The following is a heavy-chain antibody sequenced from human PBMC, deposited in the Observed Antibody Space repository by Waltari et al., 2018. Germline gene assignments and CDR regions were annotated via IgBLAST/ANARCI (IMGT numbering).Heavy chain of an antibody. J-gene: IGHJ4*02. D-gene: IGHD6-13*01. CDR2: IYYSGST. V-gene: IGHV4-39*07. CDR1: GYAMSSSRSY. CDR3: ARSSQTPYYFDY. Sequence: QLQLQEASPGLVKPAETLSLTCTVSGYAMSSSRSYWGWIRQPPGKGLEWIGSIYYSGSTSYTPSLKSRVTISVDTSKTQFSLKLSSVTAADTAVYYCARSSQTPYYFDYWGQGTLVTVSS.